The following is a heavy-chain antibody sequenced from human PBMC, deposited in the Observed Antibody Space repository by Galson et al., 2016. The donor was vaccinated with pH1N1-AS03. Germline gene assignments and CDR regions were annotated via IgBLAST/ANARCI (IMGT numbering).Heavy chain of an antibody. CDR2: IIIGRGLPP. Sequence: SETLSLTCTVFRGSFGGAYWTWIRQPPGKGLEWIGEIIIGRGLPPTYTPSLKRRVTISIDTFRGELSLKLRSVTAADTGVYYCARRPTGIDYWGQGVQVTVSS. V-gene: IGHV4-34*12. CDR3: ARRPTGIDY. J-gene: IGHJ4*02. D-gene: IGHD3-10*01. CDR1: RGSFGGAY.